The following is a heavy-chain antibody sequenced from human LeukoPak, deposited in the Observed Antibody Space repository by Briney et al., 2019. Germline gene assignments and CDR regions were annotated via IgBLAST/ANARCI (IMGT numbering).Heavy chain of an antibody. CDR3: ARDRRIQLEYHYYYYMDV. D-gene: IGHD5-18*01. CDR1: GFTVSSNY. V-gene: IGHV3-53*01. CDR2: IYSGGST. J-gene: IGHJ6*03. Sequence: GGSLRLSCAASGFTVSSNYMSWVRQAPGKGLEWVSVIYSGGSTYYADSVKGRFTISRDNSKNTLYLQMNSLRAEGTAVYYCARDRRIQLEYHYYYYMDVWGKGTTVTVSS.